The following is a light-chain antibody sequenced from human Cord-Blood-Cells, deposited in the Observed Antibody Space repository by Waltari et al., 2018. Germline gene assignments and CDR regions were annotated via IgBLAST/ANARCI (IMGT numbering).Light chain of an antibody. CDR1: QSVLYSSNNKNY. J-gene: IGKJ1*01. V-gene: IGKV4-1*01. Sequence: DIVMTQSPDSLAVSLGERATINCKSSQSVLYSSNNKNYLAWYQQKPGQPPKLLIYWASTRESGVPDRFSGSGSGSDFTLTISSLQAEDVAVYYCQRYYSTPPTFG. CDR3: QRYYSTPPT. CDR2: WAS.